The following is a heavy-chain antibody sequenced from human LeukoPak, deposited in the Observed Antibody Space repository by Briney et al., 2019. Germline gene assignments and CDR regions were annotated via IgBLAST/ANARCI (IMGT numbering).Heavy chain of an antibody. CDR3: AKAGLSRFDY. CDR1: GFIVSNNY. V-gene: IGHV3-53*01. CDR2: IYSGGIT. Sequence: GGSLRLSCAASGFIVSNNYMSWVRQAPGKGLECVSLIYSGGITYYADSVKGRFTISRDNSKNTLYLLMNSLRAEDTAVYYCAKAGLSRFDYWGQGTLVTVSS. J-gene: IGHJ4*02.